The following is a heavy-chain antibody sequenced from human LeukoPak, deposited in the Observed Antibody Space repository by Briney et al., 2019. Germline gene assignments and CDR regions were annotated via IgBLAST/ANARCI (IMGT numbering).Heavy chain of an antibody. D-gene: IGHD3-10*01. V-gene: IGHV4-59*12. J-gene: IGHJ5*02. CDR3: ARAAVRGRTTRNLFDP. CDR2: IYYSGST. Sequence: KSSETLSLTCTVPGGSISSYYWSWIRQPPGKGLEWIGYIYYSGSTTYNPSLKSRVTISVDTSKNQFSLRLNSLTAADTAVYYCARAAVRGRTTRNLFDPWGQGTLVTVSS. CDR1: GGSISSYY.